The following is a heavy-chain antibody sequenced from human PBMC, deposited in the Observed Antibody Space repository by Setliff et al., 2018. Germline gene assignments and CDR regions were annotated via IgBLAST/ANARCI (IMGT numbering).Heavy chain of an antibody. CDR1: GYSFSTFW. J-gene: IGHJ5*02. CDR3: VRDGRAEPAET. Sequence: PGESLKISCQASGYSFSTFWIGWVRQMPGKGLEWMGVIWPDDSDTTYSPPFRGEVTISADKSVSTAYLQWSSLKASDTAMYYCVRDGRAEPAETWGQGTLVTVSS. V-gene: IGHV5-51*01. CDR2: IWPDDSDT. D-gene: IGHD6-19*01.